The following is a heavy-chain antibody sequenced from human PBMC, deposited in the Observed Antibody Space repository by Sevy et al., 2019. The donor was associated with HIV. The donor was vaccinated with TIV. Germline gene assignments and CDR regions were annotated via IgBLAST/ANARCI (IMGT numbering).Heavy chain of an antibody. CDR3: AREPYYFDKSGYYWDF. D-gene: IGHD3-22*01. CDR1: GASVSSETYY. V-gene: IGHV4-61*01. J-gene: IGHJ4*02. Sequence: SETLSLTCTVAGASVSSETYYWSWIRQPPGKGLEWIGYVYYTGSTNYSPSFKSRVTISVDTSKNKISLRLYSVTAAYTAVYYCAREPYYFDKSGYYWDFWGQGTLVTVSS. CDR2: VYYTGST.